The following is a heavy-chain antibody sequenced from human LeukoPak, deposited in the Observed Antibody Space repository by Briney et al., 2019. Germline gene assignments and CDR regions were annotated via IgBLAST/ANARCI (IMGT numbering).Heavy chain of an antibody. Sequence: GASVKVSYKASGYTFTGYYMHWVRQAPGQGLEWMGWINPNSGGTNYAQKFQGRVTMTRDTSISTAYMELSRLRSDDTAVYYCAQQTREYRSRRAPVGYFDYWGQGTLVTVSS. CDR3: AQQTREYRSRRAPVGYFDY. V-gene: IGHV1-2*02. J-gene: IGHJ4*02. CDR1: GYTFTGYY. CDR2: INPNSGGT. D-gene: IGHD6-13*01.